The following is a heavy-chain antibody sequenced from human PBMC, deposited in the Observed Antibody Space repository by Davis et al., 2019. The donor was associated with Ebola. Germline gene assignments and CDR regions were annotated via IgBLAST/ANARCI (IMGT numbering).Heavy chain of an antibody. D-gene: IGHD3-9*01. CDR2: ISWNSGSI. J-gene: IGHJ4*02. Sequence: PGGSLRLSCAASGFTFDDYAMHWVRHAPGKGLEWVSGISWNSGSIGYADSVKGRFTISRDNAKNSLYLQMNSLRAEDTALYYCAKDRPEILFIGYYWGQGTPVTVSP. V-gene: IGHV3-9*01. CDR3: AKDRPEILFIGYY. CDR1: GFTFDDYA.